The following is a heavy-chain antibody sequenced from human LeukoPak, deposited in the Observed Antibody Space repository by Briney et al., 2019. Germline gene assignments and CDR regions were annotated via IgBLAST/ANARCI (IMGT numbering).Heavy chain of an antibody. CDR2: VYYSGTT. CDR1: GGSISSYY. J-gene: IGHJ4*02. D-gene: IGHD3-22*01. CDR3: ASLPAVYSRGYLAL. V-gene: IGHV4-59*12. Sequence: PSETLSLTCTVSGGSISSYYWSWIRQPPGKGLEWIGYVYYSGTTNYNPSLKSRVIISVDTSKNQFSLKLSSVTAADTAVYYCASLPAVYSRGYLALWGQGTLVTVSS.